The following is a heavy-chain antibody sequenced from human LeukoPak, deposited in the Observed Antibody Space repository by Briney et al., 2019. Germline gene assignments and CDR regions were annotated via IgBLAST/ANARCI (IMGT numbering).Heavy chain of an antibody. CDR1: GGTFSRYA. V-gene: IGHV1-69*13. CDR2: IIPIFGTA. CDR3: ARALGQLCPRPMCAFDI. J-gene: IGHJ3*02. Sequence: ASVKVSCKPSGGTFSRYAISWVRQAPRQGPEWMGGIIPIFGTANYAQKFQGRVTITANESTSTAYMEISSLRSEDTAVYYCARALGQLCPRPMCAFDIWGQGTVVTVSS. D-gene: IGHD2-2*01.